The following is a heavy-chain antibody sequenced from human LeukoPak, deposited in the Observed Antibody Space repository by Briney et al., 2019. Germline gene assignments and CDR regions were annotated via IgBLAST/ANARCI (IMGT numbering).Heavy chain of an antibody. D-gene: IGHD3-10*01. Sequence: GASVKVSCKASGYTFTGYYMHWVRQAPGQGLEWMGWINPNSGGTNYAQKFQGRVTMTRDTSISTAYMELSRLRSDDTAVYYRARDYRGRFGATGYYYYYMDVWGKGTTVTVSS. CDR1: GYTFTGYY. CDR3: ARDYRGRFGATGYYYYYMDV. J-gene: IGHJ6*03. V-gene: IGHV1-2*02. CDR2: INPNSGGT.